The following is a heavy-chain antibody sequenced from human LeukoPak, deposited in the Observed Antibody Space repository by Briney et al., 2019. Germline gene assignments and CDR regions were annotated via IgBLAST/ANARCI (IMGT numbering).Heavy chain of an antibody. J-gene: IGHJ5*02. V-gene: IGHV3-23*01. CDR1: GFIFNNYG. CDR2: ISNDGGGT. D-gene: IGHD3-22*01. CDR3: AKGGSGYFADL. Sequence: PGGSLRLSCAASGFIFNNYGLIWVRQAPGKGLQWVSAISNDGGGTTYADFVKGRFTISRDNSKNTLFLQMNSLRADDTALYYCAKGGSGYFADLWGQGTLVTVSS.